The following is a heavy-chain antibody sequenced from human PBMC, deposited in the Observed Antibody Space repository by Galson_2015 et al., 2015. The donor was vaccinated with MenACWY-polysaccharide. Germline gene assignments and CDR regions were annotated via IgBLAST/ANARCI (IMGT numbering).Heavy chain of an antibody. V-gene: IGHV3-33*01. Sequence: SLRLSCAASGFTFSSYGMHWVRQAPGKGLEWVAVIWYDGSNKYYADSVKGRFTISRDNSKNTLYLQMNSLRAVDTAVYYCSIDDPGAFDIWGQGTMVTVSS. CDR2: IWYDGSNK. CDR1: GFTFSSYG. J-gene: IGHJ3*02. CDR3: SIDDPGAFDI. D-gene: IGHD1-1*01.